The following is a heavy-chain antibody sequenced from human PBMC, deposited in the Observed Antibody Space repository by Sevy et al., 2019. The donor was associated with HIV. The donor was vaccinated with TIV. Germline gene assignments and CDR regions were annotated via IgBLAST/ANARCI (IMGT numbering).Heavy chain of an antibody. V-gene: IGHV3-30*04. D-gene: IGHD3-9*01. CDR2: ISYDGINK. CDR1: GFTFSHYA. CDR3: AHPVLRFFDWFEIDY. Sequence: GGSLRLSCAASGFTFSHYAMHWVRQAPGKGLEWVAVISYDGINKYYAESVRCRFTISRDYSKNTLYLQMNSLRAEDTAVYYCAHPVLRFFDWFEIDYWGQGTLVTVSS. J-gene: IGHJ4*02.